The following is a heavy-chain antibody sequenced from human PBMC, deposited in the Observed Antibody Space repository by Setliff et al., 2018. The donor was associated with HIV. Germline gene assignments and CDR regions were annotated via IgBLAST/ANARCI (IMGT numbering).Heavy chain of an antibody. D-gene: IGHD3-16*01. Sequence: PGGSLRLSCAASGFTLSDHYIGWIRQPPGKGLEWVGRITAKFNGYVKEYAASVQGRFTISRDDSKDSLFLQMNNLKTEDTAVYYCVRAAAGLDIWSQKILVTVSS. CDR2: ITAKFNGYVK. J-gene: IGHJ4*02. V-gene: IGHV3-72*01. CDR1: GFTLSDHY. CDR3: VRAAAGLDI.